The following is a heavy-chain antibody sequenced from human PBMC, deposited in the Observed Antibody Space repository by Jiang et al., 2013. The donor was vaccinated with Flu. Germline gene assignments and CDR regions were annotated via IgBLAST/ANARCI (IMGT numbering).Heavy chain of an antibody. Sequence: AEVKKPGASVKVSCKASGYTFTSYYMHWVRQAPGQGLEWMGIINPSGGSTSYAQKFQGRVTMTRDTSTSTVYMELSSLRSEDTAVYYCARDPGHILVHPWFDPWGQGTLVTV. V-gene: IGHV1-46*03. CDR3: ARDPGHILVHPWFDP. D-gene: IGHD2-21*01. CDR1: GYTFTSYY. J-gene: IGHJ5*02. CDR2: INPSGGST.